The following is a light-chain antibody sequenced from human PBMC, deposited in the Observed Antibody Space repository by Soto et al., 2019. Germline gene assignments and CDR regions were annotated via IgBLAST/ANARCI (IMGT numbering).Light chain of an antibody. V-gene: IGKV1-39*01. CDR2: AAS. CDR1: QSISSY. J-gene: IGKJ5*01. CDR3: QQSYSTPSIT. Sequence: DVQMTQNTSSLSASVRDRVTITCRASQSISSYLNWYQQKPGKAPKLLIYAASSLQSGVPSRFSGSGSGTDFTLTISSLQPEDFATYYCQQSYSTPSITFGQGTLLEVK.